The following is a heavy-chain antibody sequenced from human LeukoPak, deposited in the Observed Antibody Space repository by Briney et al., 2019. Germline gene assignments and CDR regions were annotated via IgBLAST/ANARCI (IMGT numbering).Heavy chain of an antibody. J-gene: IGHJ5*02. V-gene: IGHV3-23*01. Sequence: QAGGSLRLSCAASGFTFSSYAMSWVRQAPGKGLEWVSAISDSGVNTYYAGSVKGRFTISRDNSKNTLYLQMNSLRSDDTAVYYCARSYRAAAGNWFDPWGQGTLVTVSS. CDR3: ARSYRAAAGNWFDP. D-gene: IGHD6-13*01. CDR2: ISDSGVNT. CDR1: GFTFSSYA.